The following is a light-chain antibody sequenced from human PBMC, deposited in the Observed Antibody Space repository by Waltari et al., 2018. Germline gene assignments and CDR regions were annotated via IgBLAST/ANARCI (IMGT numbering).Light chain of an antibody. CDR2: AAS. CDR3: QQASGFPLT. Sequence: DIQLTQSPSSVSASVGDRVKITCRASQGISTWLAWYQHKPGDAPKLLIYAASSLQGGVSSRFSGSGSGTEFTLTISSLQPEDFATYYCQQASGFPLTFGGGTKVEIK. J-gene: IGKJ4*01. V-gene: IGKV1-12*01. CDR1: QGISTW.